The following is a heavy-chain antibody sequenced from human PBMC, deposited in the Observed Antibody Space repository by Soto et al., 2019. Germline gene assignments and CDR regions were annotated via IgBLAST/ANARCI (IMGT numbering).Heavy chain of an antibody. D-gene: IGHD3-16*02. CDR2: IYSGGST. J-gene: IGHJ6*02. Sequence: PGGSLRLSCAASGFTVSSNYMSWVRQAPGKGLEWVSVIYSGGSTYYADSVKGRFTISRDNSKNTLYPQMNSLRAEDTAVYYCARVLGATFGGVIVDYYYGMDVWGQGTTVTVSS. CDR1: GFTVSSNY. CDR3: ARVLGATFGGVIVDYYYGMDV. V-gene: IGHV3-53*01.